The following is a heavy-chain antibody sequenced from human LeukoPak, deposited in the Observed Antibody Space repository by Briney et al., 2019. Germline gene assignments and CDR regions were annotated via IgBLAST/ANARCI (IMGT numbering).Heavy chain of an antibody. J-gene: IGHJ4*02. CDR1: GGSVNSGAYY. V-gene: IGHV4-31*03. D-gene: IGHD3-10*01. CDR3: ARDRASGMDF. CDR2: IFFTGRT. Sequence: SETLSLTCTVSGGSVNSGAYYWSWIRQCPGKGLEWIGQIFFTGRTDYNPSLKSRLSISIDTSKNQFSIELSSVTVADTGTYYCARDRASGMDFWGQGTLVTVSS.